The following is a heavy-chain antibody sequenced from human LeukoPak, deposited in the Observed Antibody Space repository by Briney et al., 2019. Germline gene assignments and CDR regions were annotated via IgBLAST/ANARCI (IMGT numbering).Heavy chain of an antibody. D-gene: IGHD3-3*01. Sequence: PSETLSLTCTVSGGSISSSYSYWGWIRQPPGKGLEWIGSIYYSGSTYYNPSLKSRVTISVDTSKNQFPLKLSSVTAADTAVYYCARDRREFWSGYYYYYMDVWGKGTTVTVSS. CDR1: GGSISSSYSY. CDR2: IYYSGST. V-gene: IGHV4-39*06. CDR3: ARDRREFWSGYYYYYMDV. J-gene: IGHJ6*03.